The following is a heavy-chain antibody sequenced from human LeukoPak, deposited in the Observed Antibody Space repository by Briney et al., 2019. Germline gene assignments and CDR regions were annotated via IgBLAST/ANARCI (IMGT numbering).Heavy chain of an antibody. Sequence: SETLSLTCTVSGYSISSGYYWGWIRQPPGKGLEWIGSIYHSGSTYYNPSLKSRVTISVDTSKNQFSLKLSSVTAADTAVYYCARTAGSGRGNKYHFDYWGQGTLVTVSS. CDR2: IYHSGST. J-gene: IGHJ4*02. CDR1: GYSISSGYY. CDR3: ARTAGSGRGNKYHFDY. D-gene: IGHD2-15*01. V-gene: IGHV4-38-2*02.